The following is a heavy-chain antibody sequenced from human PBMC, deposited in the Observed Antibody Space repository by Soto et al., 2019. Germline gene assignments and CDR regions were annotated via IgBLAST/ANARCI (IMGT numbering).Heavy chain of an antibody. CDR1: GFTFSNSA. D-gene: IGHD3-10*01. CDR3: TRGVPWDY. Sequence: PGGSLRLSCAASGFTFSNSAMSWVRQAPGKGLEWVGFIRSKAYGGTTEYAASVKGRFTISRDDSKSIAYLQMNSLKTEDTAVYYCTRGVPWDYWGQGTLVTVSS. CDR2: IRSKAYGGTT. J-gene: IGHJ4*02. V-gene: IGHV3-49*04.